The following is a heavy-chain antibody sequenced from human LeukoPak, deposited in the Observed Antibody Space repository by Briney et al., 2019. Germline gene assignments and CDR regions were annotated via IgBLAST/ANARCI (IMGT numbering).Heavy chain of an antibody. CDR2: IIPILGIA. D-gene: IGHD2-8*01. Sequence: SLKLSCKASGGTFSSYTIRWVRQAPGQGLEWMGRIIPILGIANYAQKFKGRVTITADKSTSTAYMELSSLRSEDTAVYYCARGVRGVNGAAVWFDPCGQGNLVTVSS. CDR1: GGTFSSYT. J-gene: IGHJ5*02. V-gene: IGHV1-69*02. CDR3: ARGVRGVNGAAVWFDP.